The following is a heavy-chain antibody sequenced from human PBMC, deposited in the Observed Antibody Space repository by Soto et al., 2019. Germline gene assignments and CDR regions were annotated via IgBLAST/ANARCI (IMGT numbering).Heavy chain of an antibody. CDR2: IYYRGST. D-gene: IGHD1-26*01. CDR3: ARQQLLPFYYALDV. CDR1: GGSTSGYY. J-gene: IGHJ6*02. V-gene: IGHV4-59*01. Sequence: SETLSLTCNVSGGSTSGYYWSWIRQSPGKGLEYIGYIYYRGSTNYNSSLKSRVTMSVDTSRNQFSLKMNSVTAADTAVYYCARQQLLPFYYALDVWGQGTTVTVSS.